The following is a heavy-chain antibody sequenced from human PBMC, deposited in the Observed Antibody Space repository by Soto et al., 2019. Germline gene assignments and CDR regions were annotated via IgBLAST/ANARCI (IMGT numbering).Heavy chain of an antibody. CDR3: ARDYYYDNPISTYGMDV. J-gene: IGHJ6*02. Sequence: ASVKVSCKASGFTFTSSAVQWVRQARGQRLEWIGWIVVGSGNTNYAQKFQERVTITRDMSTSTVYMELSSLRSEDTAVYYCARDYYYDNPISTYGMDVWGQGNTVTVSS. V-gene: IGHV1-58*01. CDR1: GFTFTSSA. D-gene: IGHD3-22*01. CDR2: IVVGSGNT.